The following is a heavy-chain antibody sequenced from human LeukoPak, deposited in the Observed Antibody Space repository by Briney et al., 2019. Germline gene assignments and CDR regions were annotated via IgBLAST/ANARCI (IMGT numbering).Heavy chain of an antibody. Sequence: ASVTVSCKASGYTFTSYGINWVRQATGQGLEGMGWMNPNSGNTGYAQKFQGRVTMTRSTSISKAYIELSSLRSEDTAVYYCARGRPRGSGHYYYYDAMDVWGQGTTVTVSS. J-gene: IGHJ6*02. CDR2: MNPNSGNT. CDR1: GYTFTSYG. CDR3: ARGRPRGSGHYYYYDAMDV. V-gene: IGHV1-8*01. D-gene: IGHD3-10*01.